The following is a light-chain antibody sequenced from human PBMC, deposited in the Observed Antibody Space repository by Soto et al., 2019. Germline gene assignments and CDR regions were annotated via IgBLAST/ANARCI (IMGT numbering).Light chain of an antibody. V-gene: IGLV2-8*01. CDR3: SSYAGSSNV. J-gene: IGLJ1*01. Sequence: QSALPQPPSASGSPGQSVAISCTGTSSDAGGYNYVSWYQQHPGKAPKLMIYEVNKRPSGVPDRFSGSKSGNTASLTVSGLQAEDEADYYCSSYAGSSNVFGTGTKLTVL. CDR1: SSDAGGYNY. CDR2: EVN.